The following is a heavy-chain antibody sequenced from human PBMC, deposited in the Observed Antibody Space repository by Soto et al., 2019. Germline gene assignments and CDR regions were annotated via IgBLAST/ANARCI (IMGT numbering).Heavy chain of an antibody. J-gene: IGHJ4*02. V-gene: IGHV3-23*01. Sequence: GGSLKPPCAASGFPFSSYAMSWVRQAPGKGLEWVSAISGSGGSTYYADSVKGRFTISRDNSKNTLYLQMNSLRAEDTAVYYCAKATPHYYGSGSLFDYWGQGTLVTVSS. D-gene: IGHD3-10*01. CDR3: AKATPHYYGSGSLFDY. CDR1: GFPFSSYA. CDR2: ISGSGGST.